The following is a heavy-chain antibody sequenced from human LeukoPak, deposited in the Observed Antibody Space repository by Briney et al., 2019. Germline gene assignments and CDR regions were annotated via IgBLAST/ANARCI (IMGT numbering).Heavy chain of an antibody. Sequence: PGGSLRLSCAASGFPFSGYAMSWVRQAPGKGLEWVSAISGSGGSTYYADSVKGRFTISRDNSKNTLYLQMNSLRAEDTAVYYCAKDGSYDYYDSSGYYHYWGQGTLVTVSS. D-gene: IGHD3-22*01. V-gene: IGHV3-23*01. CDR3: AKDGSYDYYDSSGYYHY. CDR1: GFPFSGYA. J-gene: IGHJ4*02. CDR2: ISGSGGST.